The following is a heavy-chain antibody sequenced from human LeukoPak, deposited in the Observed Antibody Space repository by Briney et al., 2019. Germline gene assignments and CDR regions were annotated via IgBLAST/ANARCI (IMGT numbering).Heavy chain of an antibody. CDR1: GFTVSSSY. CDR2: IYSGGST. CDR3: ANGPSFYDSSGYYYSDAFDI. J-gene: IGHJ3*02. D-gene: IGHD3-22*01. Sequence: GGSLRLSCAASGFTVSSSYMSWVRQAPGKGLEWVSVIYSGGSTYYADSVKGRVTISRDSSKNTLYLQMNSLRAEDTAVYYCANGPSFYDSSGYYYSDAFDIWGQGTMVTVSS. V-gene: IGHV3-53*01.